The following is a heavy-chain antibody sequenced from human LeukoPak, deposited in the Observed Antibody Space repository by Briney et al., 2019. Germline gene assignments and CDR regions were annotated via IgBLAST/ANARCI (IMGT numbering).Heavy chain of an antibody. D-gene: IGHD2-8*01. CDR1: GFTFDDYG. J-gene: IGHJ4*02. V-gene: IGHV3-20*04. Sequence: GGSLRLSCAASGFTFDDYGMSWVRQAPGKGLEWVSGINWNGGSTGYADSVKGRFTISRDNAKNSLYLQMNSLRAEDTALYYSARLKLMVAPDYWGQGTLVTVSS. CDR2: INWNGGST. CDR3: ARLKLMVAPDY.